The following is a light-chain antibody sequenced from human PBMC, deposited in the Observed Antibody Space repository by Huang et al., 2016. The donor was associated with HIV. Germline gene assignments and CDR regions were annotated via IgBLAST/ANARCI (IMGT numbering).Light chain of an antibody. Sequence: EIVMTQSPATLSVSPGERATLSCRASQSVAKHFAWYQQKPGQAPRLLIYGASTRATGIPARFSGSGSGTELTLTISSLQSEDFAVYYCHHYSNWPPTWTFGQGTKVEIK. CDR2: GAS. J-gene: IGKJ1*01. V-gene: IGKV3-15*01. CDR3: HHYSNWPPTWT. CDR1: QSVAKH.